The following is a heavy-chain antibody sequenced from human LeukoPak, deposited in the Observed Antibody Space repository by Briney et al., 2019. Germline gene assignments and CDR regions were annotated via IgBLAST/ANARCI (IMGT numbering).Heavy chain of an antibody. J-gene: IGHJ3*02. D-gene: IGHD3-10*01. CDR1: GYAFTDYY. CDR3: ARDLDYYGSGSFFNI. Sequence: ASVKVSCKASGYAFTDYYMHWVRQAPGQGLEWMGWINPNSGATKYAQQFQGRVTLTRDTSITTAYMELSRLRSDDTAVYYCARDLDYYGSGSFFNIWGQGTMVTVSS. V-gene: IGHV1-2*02. CDR2: INPNSGAT.